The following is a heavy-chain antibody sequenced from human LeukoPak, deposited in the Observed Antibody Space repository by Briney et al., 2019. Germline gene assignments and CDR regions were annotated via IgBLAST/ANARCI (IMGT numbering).Heavy chain of an antibody. V-gene: IGHV1-46*01. CDR2: INPSGGSP. Sequence: ASVKVSCKASGYTFTNYYMHWVRQAPGQGLEWMGIINPSGGSPSYAQKFQGRVTMTRDTSISTAYMELSRLRSDDTAVYYCARSGVGYCSSTSCYRLDYWGQGTLVTVSS. CDR1: GYTFTNYY. CDR3: ARSGVGYCSSTSCYRLDY. J-gene: IGHJ4*02. D-gene: IGHD2-2*01.